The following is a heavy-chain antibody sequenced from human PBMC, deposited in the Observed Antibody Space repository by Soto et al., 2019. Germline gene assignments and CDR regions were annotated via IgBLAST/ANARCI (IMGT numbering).Heavy chain of an antibody. Sequence: EVQLVESGGGLVQPGGSLRLSCEASGFTFSSRWMTWVRQGPGKGLEWVANIKQDENGKDYVDSVKGRFTISRDNAKTSLYLQMNSLRAEATAVYYCATHDGPAAAGLVLDFWGQGTLVTVSS. J-gene: IGHJ4*02. V-gene: IGHV3-7*02. CDR1: GFTFSSRW. CDR2: IKQDENGK. CDR3: ATHDGPAAAGLVLDF. D-gene: IGHD6-13*01.